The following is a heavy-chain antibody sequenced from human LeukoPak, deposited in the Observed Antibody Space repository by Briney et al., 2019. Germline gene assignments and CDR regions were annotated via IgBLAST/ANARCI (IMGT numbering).Heavy chain of an antibody. Sequence: SETLSLTCTVSGDSISSYYWSWIRQSPGKGQEWIGYIYYSGATNYNPSLESRVTISVDMSKNQFSLKLRSVTAADTALYYCARVTYYYDSSAYYGYYFDYWGQGALVTVSS. V-gene: IGHV4-59*01. J-gene: IGHJ4*02. CDR1: GDSISSYY. CDR2: IYYSGAT. D-gene: IGHD3-22*01. CDR3: ARVTYYYDSSAYYGYYFDY.